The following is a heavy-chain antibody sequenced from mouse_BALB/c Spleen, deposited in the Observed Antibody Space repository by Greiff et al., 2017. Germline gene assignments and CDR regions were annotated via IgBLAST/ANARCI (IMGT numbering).Heavy chain of an antibody. J-gene: IGHJ4*01. V-gene: IGHV2-9*02. CDR1: GFSLTSYG. D-gene: IGHD1-1*01. CDR2: IWAGGST. CDR3: ARDLGSYGYAMEY. Sequence: QVQLKESGPGLVAPSQSLSITCTVSGFSLTSYGVHWVRQTPGKGLEWLGVIWAGGSTNYNSAHMSRLSIGKDNSKSQVFLKMNSLQTDDTAMCYCARDLGSYGYAMEYWGQGTPVTVSS.